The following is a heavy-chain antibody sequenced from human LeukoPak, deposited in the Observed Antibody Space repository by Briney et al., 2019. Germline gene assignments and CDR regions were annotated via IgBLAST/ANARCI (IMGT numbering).Heavy chain of an antibody. CDR2: IYPGDSDT. Sequence: GESLKISCKGSGYSFTSYWIGWVRQMPGKGLEWMGIIYPGDSDTRYSPSFQGQVTISADKSISTAYLQWSSLKASDTAKYYCAREGLGIVGATDFDYWGQGTLVTVSS. CDR3: AREGLGIVGATDFDY. D-gene: IGHD1-26*01. CDR1: GYSFTSYW. V-gene: IGHV5-51*01. J-gene: IGHJ4*02.